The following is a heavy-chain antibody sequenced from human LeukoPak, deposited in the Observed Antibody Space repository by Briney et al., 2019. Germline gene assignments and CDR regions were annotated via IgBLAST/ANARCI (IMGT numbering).Heavy chain of an antibody. CDR2: INHSGST. CDR3: ARSTPLAARRGGNYYYYYMDV. V-gene: IGHV4-38-2*01. Sequence: SETLSLTCAVSGYSISSGYYWGCIRPPPGEGLGWVGEINHSGSTNYNPSLKGRVTISVDTTKNPFSLKLSSVTAADTAVYYCARSTPLAARRGGNYYYYYMDVWGKGTTVTVSS. D-gene: IGHD6-6*01. J-gene: IGHJ6*03. CDR1: GYSISSGYY.